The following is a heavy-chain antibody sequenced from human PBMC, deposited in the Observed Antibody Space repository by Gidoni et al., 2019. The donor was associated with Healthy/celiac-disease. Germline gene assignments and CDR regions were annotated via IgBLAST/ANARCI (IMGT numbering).Heavy chain of an antibody. CDR2: ISYDGSNK. V-gene: IGHV3-30*18. D-gene: IGHD3-10*01. CDR1: GFTFSSYG. CDR3: AKDFGEVRGVIMEGSDY. J-gene: IGHJ4*02. Sequence: QVQLVESGGGVVQPGRSLSLSCAASGFTFSSYGMPWVLQAPGKGLEWVADISYDGSNKYYADSVKGRFTISRDNSKNTLYLQMNSLRAEDTAVYYCAKDFGEVRGVIMEGSDYWGQGTLVTVSS.